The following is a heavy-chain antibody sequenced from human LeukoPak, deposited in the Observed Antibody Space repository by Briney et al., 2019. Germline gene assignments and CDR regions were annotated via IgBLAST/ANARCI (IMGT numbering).Heavy chain of an antibody. CDR1: GGTFSSYA. Sequence: ASVKVSCKASGGTFSSYAISWVRQAPGQGLEWMGGIIPIFGTANYAQKFQGRVTITADESTSTAYMELSSLRSEDTAVYYCARESSNCSGGSCHNWFDPWGQGTLVTVSS. D-gene: IGHD2-15*01. J-gene: IGHJ5*02. CDR2: IIPIFGTA. CDR3: ARESSNCSGGSCHNWFDP. V-gene: IGHV1-69*13.